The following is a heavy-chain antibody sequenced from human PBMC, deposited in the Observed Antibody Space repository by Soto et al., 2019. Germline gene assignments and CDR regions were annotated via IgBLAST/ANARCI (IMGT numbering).Heavy chain of an antibody. V-gene: IGHV3-30*04. D-gene: IGHD1-20*01. Sequence: QVQLVESGGGVVQPGTSLRLSCEGSGITLSSYAMHWVRQAPGKGLEWVAVISSDGKNKYYAESVKGRFSISRDSSKNAMYLQVNSLRTEDTAGYYCAGGTPIISGTTGGYWGQGTLVTVSS. CDR1: GITLSSYA. J-gene: IGHJ4*02. CDR3: AGGTPIISGTTGGY. CDR2: ISSDGKNK.